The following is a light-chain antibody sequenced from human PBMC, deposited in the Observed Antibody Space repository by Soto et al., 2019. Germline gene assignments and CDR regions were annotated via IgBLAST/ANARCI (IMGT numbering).Light chain of an antibody. V-gene: IGLV2-14*01. Sequence: QSVQSQPRSVSWSPGHSVTISCTGTSSDVGTYDFVSWYQQHPGKAPRLMIFDVSNRPSGVSNRFSGSKSGNTASLTISGLKAEDEADYYCSSYTSSSTPYVFGTGTKVTVL. CDR2: DVS. CDR3: SSYTSSSTPYV. J-gene: IGLJ1*01. CDR1: SSDVGTYDF.